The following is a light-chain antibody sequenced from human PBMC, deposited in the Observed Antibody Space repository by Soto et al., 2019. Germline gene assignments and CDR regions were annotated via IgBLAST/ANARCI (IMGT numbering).Light chain of an antibody. CDR1: QTISRW. V-gene: IGKV1-5*01. Sequence: DIQLTQPPSTLSACVGDDVTITCRASQTISRWLAWYQQKPGRAPKLLIYDASTLESGVPSRFSGRGSETEFTLTISRLQPHDFATYFCHSRAFGQRRRPQIK. J-gene: IGKJ5*01. CDR3: HSRA. CDR2: DAS.